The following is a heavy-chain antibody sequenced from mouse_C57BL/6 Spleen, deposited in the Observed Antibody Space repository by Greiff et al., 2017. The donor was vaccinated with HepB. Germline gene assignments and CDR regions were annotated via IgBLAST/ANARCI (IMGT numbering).Heavy chain of an antibody. V-gene: IGHV5-17*01. J-gene: IGHJ3*01. CDR2: ISSGSSTI. CDR1: GFTFSDYG. D-gene: IGHD4-1*01. Sequence: DVHLVESGGGLVKPGGSLKLSCAASGFTFSDYGMHWVRQAPEKGLEWVAYISSGSSTIYYADTVKGRFTISRDNAKNTLFLQMTSLRSEDTAMYYCATPGAFAYWGQGTLVTVSA. CDR3: ATPGAFAY.